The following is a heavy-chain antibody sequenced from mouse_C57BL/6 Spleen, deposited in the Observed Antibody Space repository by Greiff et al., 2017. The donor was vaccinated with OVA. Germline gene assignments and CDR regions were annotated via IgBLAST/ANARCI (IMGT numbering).Heavy chain of an antibody. Sequence: EVQLQQSGPELVQPGASVQISCTASGYSFTDYNMNWVKQSNGKSLEWIGVINPNYGTTSYNQKFKGKATLTVDQSSSTAYMQLNSLTSEDSAVYYCARSDGGRFAWFAYWGQGTLVTVSA. CDR1: GYSFTDYN. CDR2: INPNYGTT. V-gene: IGHV1-39*01. CDR3: ARSDGGRFAWFAY. J-gene: IGHJ3*01.